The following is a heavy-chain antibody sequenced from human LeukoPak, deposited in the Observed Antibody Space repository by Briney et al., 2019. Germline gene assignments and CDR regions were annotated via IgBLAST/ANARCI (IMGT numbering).Heavy chain of an antibody. Sequence: SETLSLTCTVSGGSISSYYWSWIRQPPGKGLEWIGYIYYSGSTNYNPSLKSRVTISVDTSKNQFSLKLSSMTAADTAVYYCARRHDYGDYFDYWGQGTLVTVSS. J-gene: IGHJ4*02. CDR3: ARRHDYGDYFDY. D-gene: IGHD4-17*01. CDR2: IYYSGST. V-gene: IGHV4-59*08. CDR1: GGSISSYY.